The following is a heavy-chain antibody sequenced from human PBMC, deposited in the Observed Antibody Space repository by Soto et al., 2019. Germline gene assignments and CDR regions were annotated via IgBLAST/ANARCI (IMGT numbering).Heavy chain of an antibody. CDR1: GFTFRDHY. CDR3: AMTRLVRGIFFDY. D-gene: IGHD6-19*01. V-gene: IGHV3-72*01. Sequence: EVQLVESGGNLVKPGGSLRLSCAASGFTFRDHYMDWVRQAPGKGLEWVGRSRNKANSYTTDYAATVKGRFTISRDDAKNSVYLQINCLKTDDTAVYFCAMTRLVRGIFFDYWGQGTLVTVSS. CDR2: SRNKANSYTT. J-gene: IGHJ4*02.